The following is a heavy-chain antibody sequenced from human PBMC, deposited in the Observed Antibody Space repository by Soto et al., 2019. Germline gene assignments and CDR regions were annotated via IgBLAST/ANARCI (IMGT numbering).Heavy chain of an antibody. CDR3: GRGRSGELVIFY. J-gene: IGHJ4*02. Sequence: ASVKVSCKASGYAFSGYYIHWVRQAPGQAPEWVGEIGPKSGGTRYAQKFQGRVTMTKDTSITTVYMELRNLSPDDTAVYFCGRGRSGELVIFYWGQGTLVTVSS. D-gene: IGHD1-26*01. CDR1: GYAFSGYY. CDR2: IGPKSGGT. V-gene: IGHV1-2*02.